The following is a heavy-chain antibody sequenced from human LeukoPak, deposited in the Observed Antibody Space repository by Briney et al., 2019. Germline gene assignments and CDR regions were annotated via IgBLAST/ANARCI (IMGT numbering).Heavy chain of an antibody. CDR3: ARDGPYWGFYYGMDV. D-gene: IGHD7-27*01. CDR2: IKQDGSEK. Sequence: PGGSLRLSCAASGFTFSSYGMHWVRQAPGKGLEWVANIKQDGSEKYYVDSVKGRFTISRDNAKNSLYLQMNSLRAEDTAVYYCARDGPYWGFYYGMDVWGQGTTVTVSS. V-gene: IGHV3-7*01. CDR1: GFTFSSYG. J-gene: IGHJ6*02.